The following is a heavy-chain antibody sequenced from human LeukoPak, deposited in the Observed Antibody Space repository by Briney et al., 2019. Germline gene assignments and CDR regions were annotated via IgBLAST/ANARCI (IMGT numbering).Heavy chain of an antibody. CDR2: ISGSGGST. Sequence: PGGSLRLSCAASGFTFSSYGMSWVRQAPGKGLEWVSAISGSGGSTYYADSVKGRFTISRDNSKNTLYLQMNSLRAEDTAVYYCAKDLVVVPAAMSYWDAFDIWGQGTMVTVSS. CDR1: GFTFSSYG. D-gene: IGHD2-2*01. V-gene: IGHV3-23*01. CDR3: AKDLVVVPAAMSYWDAFDI. J-gene: IGHJ3*02.